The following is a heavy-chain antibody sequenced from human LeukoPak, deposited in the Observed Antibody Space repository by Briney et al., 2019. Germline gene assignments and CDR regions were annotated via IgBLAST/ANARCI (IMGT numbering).Heavy chain of an antibody. CDR3: AKDPYYDSSWIRNYFDY. D-gene: IGHD3-22*01. V-gene: IGHV3-23*01. CDR1: GFTLSSYA. Sequence: GGSLRFSCAASGFTLSSYAMSWVRQAPGKGLEWVSAISGSGGSTYYADSVKGRFTISRDNSKNTLYLQMNSLRAEDTAVYYCAKDPYYDSSWIRNYFDYWGQGTLVTVSS. J-gene: IGHJ4*02. CDR2: ISGSGGST.